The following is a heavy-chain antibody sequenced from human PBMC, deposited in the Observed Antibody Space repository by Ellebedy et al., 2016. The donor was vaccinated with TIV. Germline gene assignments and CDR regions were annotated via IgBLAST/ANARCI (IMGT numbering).Heavy chain of an antibody. D-gene: IGHD2-2*01. CDR2: IYYSGST. V-gene: IGHV4-39*02. CDR1: GGSVSSSSYY. CDR3: ARDLTSGVYNWFDP. Sequence: MPSETLSLTCTVSGGSVSSSSYYWGWIRQPPGKGLEWIGSIYYSGSTYYNPSLKSRVTISVDTSKNQFSLKLSSVTAADTAVYYCARDLTSGVYNWFDPWGQGTLVTVSS. J-gene: IGHJ5*02.